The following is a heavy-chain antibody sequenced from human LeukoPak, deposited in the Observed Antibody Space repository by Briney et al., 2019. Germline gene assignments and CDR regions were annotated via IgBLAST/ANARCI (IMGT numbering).Heavy chain of an antibody. J-gene: IGHJ4*02. V-gene: IGHV4-59*01. Sequence: PSETLSLICTVSGGSISNYYWSWIRQPPEKGLEWIGYIHYSGSTSYNPSLKSRVTMSVDTSKNQFSLKVSSVTAADTAVYYCARGGSSWYADYWGQGTLVTVSS. CDR3: ARGGSSWYADY. D-gene: IGHD6-13*01. CDR2: IHYSGST. CDR1: GGSISNYY.